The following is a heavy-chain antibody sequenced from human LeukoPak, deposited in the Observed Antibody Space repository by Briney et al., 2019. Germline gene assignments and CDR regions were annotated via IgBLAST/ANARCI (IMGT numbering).Heavy chain of an antibody. V-gene: IGHV4-39*01. Sequence: SETLSLTCTVSGGSISSSSYYWGWIRQPPGKGLEWIGSIYYSGNTYYNPSLKSRVTISVDTSKNQFSLKLSSVTAADTSVYYCARSGRDLAAWGRFWYFDLWGRGTLVTVSS. CDR1: GGSISSSSYY. CDR3: ARSGRDLAAWGRFWYFDL. D-gene: IGHD6-6*01. J-gene: IGHJ2*01. CDR2: IYYSGNT.